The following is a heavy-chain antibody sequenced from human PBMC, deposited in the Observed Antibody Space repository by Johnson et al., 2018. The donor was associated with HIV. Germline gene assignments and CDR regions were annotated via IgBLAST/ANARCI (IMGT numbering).Heavy chain of an antibody. D-gene: IGHD2-8*02. CDR2: IGTAGDT. Sequence: VQLVESGGGVVRPGGSLRLSCAASGFIFSSYDMHWVRQATGKGLEWVSAIGTAGDTYYPGSVKGRFTISRDNSKNTLYLQMNSLRAEDTAVYYCARTQVVYAHFDIWGQGTMVTVSS. CDR3: ARTQVVYAHFDI. V-gene: IGHV3-13*01. CDR1: GFIFSSYD. J-gene: IGHJ3*02.